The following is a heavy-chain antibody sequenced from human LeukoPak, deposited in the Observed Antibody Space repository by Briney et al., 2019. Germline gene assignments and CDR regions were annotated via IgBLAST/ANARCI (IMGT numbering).Heavy chain of an antibody. D-gene: IGHD3-22*01. J-gene: IGHJ4*02. CDR3: ARAREYYYDSSGYPIGGFDY. CDR1: GFTFSSYG. CDR2: IWYDGSNK. Sequence: GGSLRLSCAASGFTFSSYGMHWFRQAPGKGLEWVAVIWYDGSNKYYADSVKGRFTISRDNSKNTLCLQMNSLRAEDTAVYYCARAREYYYDSSGYPIGGFDYWGQGTLVTVSS. V-gene: IGHV3-33*01.